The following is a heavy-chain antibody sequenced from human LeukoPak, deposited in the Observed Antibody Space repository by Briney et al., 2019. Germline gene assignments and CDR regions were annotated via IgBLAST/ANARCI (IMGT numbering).Heavy chain of an antibody. CDR3: ARVEYSSSSPSFDY. D-gene: IGHD6-6*01. CDR2: ISISSSSV. V-gene: IGHV3-48*04. J-gene: IGHJ4*02. CDR1: GFTLSSHA. Sequence: GGSLRLSCAASGFTLSSHAMNWVRQAPGKGLEWVSYISISSSSVYYADSVKGRFTISRDNAKNSLYLQMNSLRAEDTAVYYCARVEYSSSSPSFDYWGQGTLVTVSS.